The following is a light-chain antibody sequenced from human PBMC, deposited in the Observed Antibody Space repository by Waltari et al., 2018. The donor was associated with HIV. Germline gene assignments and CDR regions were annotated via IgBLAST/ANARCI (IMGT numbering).Light chain of an antibody. Sequence: DIQMTQSPSSLSASVGDRVTITCRASQSISSYLNWYQQKPGKAPKVLIYAASSLQSRVPSRFSGSGSGTDFTLTISSLQPEDFATDYGQQSYSTPPTFGGGTKVEIK. J-gene: IGKJ4*01. CDR2: AAS. V-gene: IGKV1-39*01. CDR1: QSISSY. CDR3: QQSYSTPPT.